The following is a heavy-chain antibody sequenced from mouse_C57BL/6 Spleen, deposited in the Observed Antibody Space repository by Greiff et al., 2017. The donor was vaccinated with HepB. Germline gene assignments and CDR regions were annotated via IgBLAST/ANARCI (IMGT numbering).Heavy chain of an antibody. CDR3: ARRELDY. CDR2: ISSGSSTI. J-gene: IGHJ2*01. CDR1: GFTFSDYG. Sequence: EVKVVESGGGLVKPGGSLKLSCAASGFTFSDYGMHWVRQAPEKGLEWVAYISSGSSTIYYADTVKGRFTISRDNAKNTLFLQMTSLRSEDTAMYYCARRELDYWGQGTTLTVSS. V-gene: IGHV5-17*01.